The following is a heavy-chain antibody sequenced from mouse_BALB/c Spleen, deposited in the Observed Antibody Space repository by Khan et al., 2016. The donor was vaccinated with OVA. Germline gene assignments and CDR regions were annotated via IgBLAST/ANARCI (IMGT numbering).Heavy chain of an antibody. V-gene: IGHV1-54*01. CDR3: SRSGYGFGAY. CDR1: GYAFSNYL. CDR2: INPGSGGT. J-gene: IGHJ3*01. D-gene: IGHD3-1*01. Sequence: QVQLQQSGAELVRPGTSVKVSCKASGYAFSNYLIEWLKQRPGQGLEWIGVINPGSGGTKYNEKFKDKATLTADTSSSTAYMQLSSLTSEDSAVYVCSRSGYGFGAYWGPGTLVTVSA.